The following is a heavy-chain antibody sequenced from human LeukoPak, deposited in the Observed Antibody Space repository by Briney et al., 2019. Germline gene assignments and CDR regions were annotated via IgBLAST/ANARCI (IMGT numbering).Heavy chain of an antibody. Sequence: GGSLRLSCAASGFTFSSYAMSWVRQAPGKGLEWVANIKQDGSEKYYVDSVKGRFTISRDNAKNSLYLQMNSLRAEDTAVYYCARSIAVAGGGDWGQGTLVTVSS. J-gene: IGHJ4*02. CDR1: GFTFSSYA. D-gene: IGHD6-19*01. V-gene: IGHV3-7*01. CDR2: IKQDGSEK. CDR3: ARSIAVAGGGD.